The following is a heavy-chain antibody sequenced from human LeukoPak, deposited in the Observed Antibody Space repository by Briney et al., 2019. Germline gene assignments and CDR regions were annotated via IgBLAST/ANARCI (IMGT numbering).Heavy chain of an antibody. CDR1: VYIFPSYG. D-gene: IGHD6-19*01. J-gene: IGHJ4*02. CDR3: ARAGYSSGHKSYYFDY. CDR2: ISSYNGNT. Sequence: GASVTVSCMCSVYIFPSYGISWVRQAPGQGLEGVGWISSYNGNTNFVQKLRGRVSMPTHTSTSTAAMEVNGLRTYDTAVYYCARAGYSSGHKSYYFDYWGQGTLVTVS. V-gene: IGHV1-18*01.